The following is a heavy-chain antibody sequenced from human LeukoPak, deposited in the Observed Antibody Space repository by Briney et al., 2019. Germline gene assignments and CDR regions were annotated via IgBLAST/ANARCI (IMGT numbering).Heavy chain of an antibody. V-gene: IGHV3-7*05. Sequence: GGSLGLSCAASGFTFTNYWMSWVRQAPGKGLEWVANIKPDGSDKYYVDSVKGRFTISRDNAKNLLYLQMSGLRAEDTAVYYCARDDVKIAAAPTYLDYWGQGTLVTVSS. CDR1: GFTFTNYW. D-gene: IGHD6-13*01. CDR2: IKPDGSDK. CDR3: ARDDVKIAAAPTYLDY. J-gene: IGHJ4*02.